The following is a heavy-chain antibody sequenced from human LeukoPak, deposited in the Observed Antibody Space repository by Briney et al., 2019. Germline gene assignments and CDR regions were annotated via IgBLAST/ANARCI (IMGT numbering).Heavy chain of an antibody. CDR3: ARLGTTSGDGMDV. J-gene: IGHJ6*04. D-gene: IGHD2-2*01. CDR2: IYPGNSDT. V-gene: IGHV5-51*01. CDR1: GYIFTSYW. Sequence: GESLKISCKGSGYIFTSYWIGWVRQMPGKGLEWMGNIYPGNSDTRYRPSFQGQVTISADKSITTAYLQWSSPKASDTAMYYCARLGTTSGDGMDVWGKGTTVTVSS.